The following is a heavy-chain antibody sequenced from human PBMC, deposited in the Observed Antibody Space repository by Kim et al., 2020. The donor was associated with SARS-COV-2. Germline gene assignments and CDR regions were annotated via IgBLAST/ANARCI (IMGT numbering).Heavy chain of an antibody. CDR1: GFTFNTYT. J-gene: IGHJ4*02. CDR2: ISYDGDNK. V-gene: IGHV3-30*04. CDR3: ARGTAHHHPFDY. D-gene: IGHD5-18*01. Sequence: GGSLRLSCAASGFTFNTYTMHWVRQAPGKGLEWVALISYDGDNKYYADSLKGRFTISRDNYKNTLSLQMNSLRAEDTAVYFCARGTAHHHPFDYWGQGTLLTVSP.